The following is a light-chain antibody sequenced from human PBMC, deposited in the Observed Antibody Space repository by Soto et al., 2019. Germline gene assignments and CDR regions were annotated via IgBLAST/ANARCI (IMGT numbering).Light chain of an antibody. Sequence: EIVLTQSPATLSLSPGERATLSCRAIQSVRSSYLAWYQQKPGQAPRLLIYGASSRATGIPDRFSGSGSGTDFTLTINRLEPEDFVVYYCQRYGSSPSWTFGQGTKVDIK. CDR2: GAS. V-gene: IGKV3-20*01. J-gene: IGKJ1*01. CDR1: QSVRSSY. CDR3: QRYGSSPSWT.